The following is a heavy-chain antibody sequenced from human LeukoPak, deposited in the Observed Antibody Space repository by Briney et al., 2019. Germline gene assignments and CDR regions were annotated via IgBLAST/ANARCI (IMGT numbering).Heavy chain of an antibody. Sequence: PSETLSLTCAVSGYSISTSYYWGWIQQPPGKGLEWIGTIHHSGDTYYNPSLKSRVTTSLDTSKNQFSLHLSSVTAADTALYYCARASNSGYYYFDYWGQGTLVTVSS. CDR3: ARASNSGYYYFDY. J-gene: IGHJ4*02. CDR1: GYSISTSYY. V-gene: IGHV4-38-2*01. CDR2: IHHSGDT. D-gene: IGHD3-22*01.